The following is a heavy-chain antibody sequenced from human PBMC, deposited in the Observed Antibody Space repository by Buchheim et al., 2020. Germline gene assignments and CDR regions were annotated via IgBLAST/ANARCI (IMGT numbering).Heavy chain of an antibody. Sequence: EVQLVESGGGLVQPGGSLRLSCAASGFTFSSYSMNWVRQAPGKGLEWVSYISSSSTIYYADSVKGRFTISRDNAKNSLYLQMNSLRAEDTAVYYCARGALAYCGGDCYGWGQGTL. CDR1: GFTFSSYS. V-gene: IGHV3-48*01. CDR2: ISSSSTI. CDR3: ARGALAYCGGDCYG. J-gene: IGHJ4*02. D-gene: IGHD2-21*01.